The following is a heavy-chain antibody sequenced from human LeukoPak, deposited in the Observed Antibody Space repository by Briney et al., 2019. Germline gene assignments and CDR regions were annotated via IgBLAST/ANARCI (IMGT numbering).Heavy chain of an antibody. CDR2: IYPGDSDT. J-gene: IGHJ4*02. V-gene: IGHV5-51*01. D-gene: IGHD6-13*01. CDR3: ARSGYSSSWYN. CDR1: GYRFTTYW. Sequence: GESLKISWKGSGYRFTTYWIGWVRQLPGKGLECMGIIYPGDSDTRYSPSFQGQVTISADKFFSTAYLQWSSLKASDTAMYYCARSGYSSSWYNWGQGTLVTVSS.